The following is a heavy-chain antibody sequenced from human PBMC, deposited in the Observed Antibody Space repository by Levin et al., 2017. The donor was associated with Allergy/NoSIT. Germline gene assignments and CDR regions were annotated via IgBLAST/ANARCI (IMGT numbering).Heavy chain of an antibody. V-gene: IGHV3-23*01. J-gene: IGHJ1*01. CDR3: AKHHSSTSYESPFHL. D-gene: IGHD6-13*01. CDR2: ISASGRDT. Sequence: GGSLRLSCTVSGFTFKNFAMSWVRQVPGKGLEWVSGISASGRDTYDADSVKGRFAISRENSNNTLYLQMNSLTVEDTAVFYCAKHHSSTSYESPFHLWGQGTVVTVSS. CDR1: GFTFKNFA.